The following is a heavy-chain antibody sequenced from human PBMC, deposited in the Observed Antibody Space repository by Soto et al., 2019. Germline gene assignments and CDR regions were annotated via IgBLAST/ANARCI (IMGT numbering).Heavy chain of an antibody. J-gene: IGHJ6*03. CDR2: INHSGRA. D-gene: IGHD2-8*02. Sequence: QVQLQESGPGLVKPSQTLSLTCTVSGGSISSGDSNWSWLRQHPGRGLEWIGEINHSGRANYNPSLKTRVTISLDKSKNQFSLKLNSVPAADTAIYYCARGKVVDATFSKYHYMDVWGKGTTVTVSS. CDR1: GGSISSGDSN. V-gene: IGHV4-30-4*01. CDR3: ARGKVVDATFSKYHYMDV.